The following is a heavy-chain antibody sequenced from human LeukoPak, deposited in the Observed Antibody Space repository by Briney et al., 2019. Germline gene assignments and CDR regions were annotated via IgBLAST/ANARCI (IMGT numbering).Heavy chain of an antibody. CDR1: GGSFSGYY. CDR3: ARAHSTRGAFDI. CDR2: INHSGST. D-gene: IGHD3-10*01. J-gene: IGHJ3*02. Sequence: SGTLSLTCAVYGGSFSGYYWSWIRQPPGKGLEWIGEINHSGSTNYNPSLKSRVTISVDTSKNQFSLKLSSVTTADTAVYYCARAHSTRGAFDIWGQGTMVTVSS. V-gene: IGHV4-34*01.